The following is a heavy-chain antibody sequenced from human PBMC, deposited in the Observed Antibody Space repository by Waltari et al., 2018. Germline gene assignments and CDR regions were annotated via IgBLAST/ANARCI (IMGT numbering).Heavy chain of an antibody. D-gene: IGHD3-10*01. CDR1: GYTFTSYD. J-gene: IGHJ6*02. CDR2: RNPNSGNT. CDR3: ARGFRSGSYYALPMDV. Sequence: QVQLVQSGAEVKKPGASVKVSCKASGYTFTSYDINWVRQATGQGLEWMGWRNPNSGNTGDAQKCQGRVTMTRNTSISTAYMELSSLRSEDTAVYYCARGFRSGSYYALPMDVWGQGTTVTVSS. V-gene: IGHV1-8*02.